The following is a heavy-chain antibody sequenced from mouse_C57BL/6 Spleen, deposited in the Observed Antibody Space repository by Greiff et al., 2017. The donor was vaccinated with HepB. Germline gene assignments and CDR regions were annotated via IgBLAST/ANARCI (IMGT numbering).Heavy chain of an antibody. V-gene: IGHV1-15*01. D-gene: IGHD1-1*01. CDR2: IDPETGGT. CDR1: GYTFTDYE. CDR3: TRYYGEGAWFAY. Sequence: QVQLQQSGAELVRPGASVTLSCKASGYTFTDYEMHWVKQTPVHGLEWIGAIDPETGGTAYNQKFKGKAILTADKSSSTAYMELRSLTSEDSAVYYCTRYYGEGAWFAYWGQGTLVTVSA. J-gene: IGHJ3*01.